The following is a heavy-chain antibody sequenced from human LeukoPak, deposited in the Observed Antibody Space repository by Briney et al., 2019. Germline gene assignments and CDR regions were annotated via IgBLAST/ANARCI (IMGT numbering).Heavy chain of an antibody. CDR3: TRITMVRGADDAFDI. V-gene: IGHV3-73*01. CDR2: IRSKANSYAT. D-gene: IGHD3-10*01. J-gene: IGHJ3*02. Sequence: GGSLRLSCAASGFNFSSYWMSWVRQAPGKGLEWVGRIRSKANSYATAYAASVKGRFTISRDDSKNTAYLQMNSLKTEDTAVYYCTRITMVRGADDAFDIWGQGTMVTVSS. CDR1: GFNFSSYW.